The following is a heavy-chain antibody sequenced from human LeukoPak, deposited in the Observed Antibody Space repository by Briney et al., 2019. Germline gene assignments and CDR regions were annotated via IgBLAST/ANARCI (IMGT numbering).Heavy chain of an antibody. CDR1: GYTFTSYT. CDR3: ARHLFGDYFFDY. V-gene: IGHV1-18*01. J-gene: IGHJ4*02. CDR2: ISAYNGNT. D-gene: IGHD4-17*01. Sequence: GASVKVSCKASGYTFTSYTITWVQQAPGQGLEWMGWISAYNGNTKYAQNLQGRVTMTTDTSTSTAYMELRSLRSDDRAVYYCARHLFGDYFFDYWGQGTLVTVSS.